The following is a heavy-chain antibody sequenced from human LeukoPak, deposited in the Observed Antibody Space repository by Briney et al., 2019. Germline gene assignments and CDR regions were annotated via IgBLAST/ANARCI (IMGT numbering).Heavy chain of an antibody. CDR3: AGTRNYGDYVRGIDY. Sequence: GASVKVSCKASGYTFTSYGISWVRQAPGQGLEWMGWISAYNGNTNYAQKLQGRVTMTTDTSTSTAYMELRSLRSDDTAVYYCAGTRNYGDYVRGIDYWGQGTLVTVSS. J-gene: IGHJ4*02. D-gene: IGHD4-17*01. CDR1: GYTFTSYG. V-gene: IGHV1-18*01. CDR2: ISAYNGNT.